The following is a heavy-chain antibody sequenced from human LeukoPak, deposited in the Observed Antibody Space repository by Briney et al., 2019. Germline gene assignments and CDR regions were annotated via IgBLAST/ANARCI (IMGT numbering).Heavy chain of an antibody. CDR2: ISWNSGSI. V-gene: IGHV3-9*03. CDR3: AKDLGYSGYDNAFDI. Sequence: GGSLRLSCAASGFTFDDYAMHWVRQAPGKGLEWVSGISWNSGSISYADSVKGRFTISRDNAKNSLYLQMNSLRAEDLALYYCAKDLGYSGYDNAFDIWGQGTMVTVSS. D-gene: IGHD5-12*01. CDR1: GFTFDDYA. J-gene: IGHJ3*02.